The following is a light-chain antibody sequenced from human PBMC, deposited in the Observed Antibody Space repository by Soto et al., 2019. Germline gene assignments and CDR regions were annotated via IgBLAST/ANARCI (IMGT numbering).Light chain of an antibody. CDR2: AAS. CDR3: QQSYSTPYT. J-gene: IGKJ2*01. CDR1: QSISSY. Sequence: DLQMTQSPSSLSASVGDRVTITCRASQSISSYLNWYQQKPGKAPKLLIYAASRLQSGVPSRFSGSGSGTDFTLTISRLQPEDFATYYCQQSYSTPYTFGQGTKLEIK. V-gene: IGKV1-39*01.